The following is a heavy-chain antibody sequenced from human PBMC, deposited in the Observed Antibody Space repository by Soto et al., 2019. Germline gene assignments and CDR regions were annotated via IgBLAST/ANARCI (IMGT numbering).Heavy chain of an antibody. Sequence: QVSLKESGPVLVKPTETLTLTCTVSGFSLGNPRMGVSWIRQPPGKALEWLAHIFSNDDKSYSTSLKSRVTISKDTSKSQVVLTMTNMDPVDTATYYCARVYDSSGYEYWGQGTLVTVSS. D-gene: IGHD3-22*01. V-gene: IGHV2-26*01. CDR2: IFSNDDK. CDR1: GFSLGNPRMG. CDR3: ARVYDSSGYEY. J-gene: IGHJ4*02.